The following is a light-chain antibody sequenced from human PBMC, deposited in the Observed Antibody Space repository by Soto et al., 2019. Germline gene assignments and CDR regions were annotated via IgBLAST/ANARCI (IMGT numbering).Light chain of an antibody. CDR3: AAWDDSLNGRV. CDR1: SSNIGSNT. Sequence: QSVLTQPPSASGTPGQRVTISCSGSSSNIGSNTVHWYQQLPGTAPKLLINGSNQRPSGVPDRFSGSKSGTSASLASSGLQAEDEADYYCAAWDDSLNGRVFGGGTKVTVL. CDR2: GSN. J-gene: IGLJ2*01. V-gene: IGLV1-44*01.